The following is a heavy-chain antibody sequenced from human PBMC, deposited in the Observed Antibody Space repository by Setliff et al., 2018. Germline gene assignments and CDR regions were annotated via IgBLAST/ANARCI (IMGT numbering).Heavy chain of an antibody. CDR2: ISDDGGRT. CDR3: STGSIVGATAAEYFQH. J-gene: IGHJ1*01. Sequence: GGSLRLSCAASGFAFNNYPMGWVRQAPGKGLEWVSGISDDGGRTYYADSVKGRFTISRDNSKNTLYLQMNSLRAEDTAVYYYSTGSIVGATAAEYFQHWGQGTLVTVSS. V-gene: IGHV3-23*01. D-gene: IGHD1-26*01. CDR1: GFAFNNYP.